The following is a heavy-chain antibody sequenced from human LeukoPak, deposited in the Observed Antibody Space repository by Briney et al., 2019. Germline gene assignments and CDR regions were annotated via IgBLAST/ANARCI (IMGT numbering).Heavy chain of an antibody. CDR1: GFTFSSCW. Sequence: GGSLRLSCAASGFTFSSCWMSWVRRAPGKGREWVANIKQDGSEKYYVDSVKGRFTISRDNAKNSLYLQMNSLRVEDTAVYYCARDPGIAAAGTVGYFDSWGQGILVTVSS. V-gene: IGHV3-7*01. J-gene: IGHJ4*02. D-gene: IGHD6-13*01. CDR2: IKQDGSEK. CDR3: ARDPGIAAAGTVGYFDS.